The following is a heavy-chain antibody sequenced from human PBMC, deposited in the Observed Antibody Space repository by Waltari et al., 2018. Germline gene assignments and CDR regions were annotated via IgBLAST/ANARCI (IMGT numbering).Heavy chain of an antibody. CDR3: ARERGYDGFDF. J-gene: IGHJ4*02. Sequence: QVHLQESGPGLVKPSETLSLTCGVSGGSISGYYWSWIRQPPGKGLEWSGYVCYAGTPHYNPSLKSRVTMSVDTSANQFSLKLASVTAADTAVYYCARERGYDGFDFWGQGTLATVSS. CDR2: VCYAGTP. CDR1: GGSISGYY. D-gene: IGHD3-16*01. V-gene: IGHV4-59*01.